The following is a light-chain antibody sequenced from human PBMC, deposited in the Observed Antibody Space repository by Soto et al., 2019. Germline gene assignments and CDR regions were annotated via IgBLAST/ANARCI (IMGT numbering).Light chain of an antibody. CDR2: GAS. V-gene: IGKV3-20*01. CDR1: QSVRSSY. CDR3: QQYGDSPL. J-gene: IGKJ3*01. Sequence: EIVLTQFPGTLSLSPGERATLSCRASQSVRSSYLAWYQQKPGQAPRLLIYGASSRATGIPDRFSGSGSGTDFSITISRLEPEAFAVYYCQQYGDSPLFGPGTKVYIK.